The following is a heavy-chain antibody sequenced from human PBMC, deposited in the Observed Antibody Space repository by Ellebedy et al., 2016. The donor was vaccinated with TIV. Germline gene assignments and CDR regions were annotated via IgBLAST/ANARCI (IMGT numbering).Heavy chain of an antibody. J-gene: IGHJ5*02. D-gene: IGHD3-3*01. V-gene: IGHV3-7*01. CDR2: IKTDGSGT. CDR3: VGFGVFNL. CDR1: GFSFSNFW. Sequence: GESLKISCAAWGFSFSNFWMSWLRQAPGKGLEWVAHIKTDGSGTYYVDSVKGRFTISRENAKNALFLQMNGLRVDYSAVYYCVGFGVFNLWGQGAPDTVSS.